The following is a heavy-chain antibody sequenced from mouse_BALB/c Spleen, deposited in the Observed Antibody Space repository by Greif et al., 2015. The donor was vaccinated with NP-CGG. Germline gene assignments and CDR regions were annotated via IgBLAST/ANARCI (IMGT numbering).Heavy chain of an antibody. Sequence: LQESGSGLVRPGASVKLSCKASGYTFTSYWMHWVKQRPGQGLEWIGNIYPGSGSTNYDEKFKSKATLTVDTSSSTAYMQLSSLTSEDSAVYYCTSYHGSSYYAMDYWGQGTSVTVSS. CDR3: TSYHGSSYYAMDY. V-gene: IGHV1S22*01. J-gene: IGHJ4*01. CDR1: GYTFTSYW. D-gene: IGHD1-1*01. CDR2: IYPGSGST.